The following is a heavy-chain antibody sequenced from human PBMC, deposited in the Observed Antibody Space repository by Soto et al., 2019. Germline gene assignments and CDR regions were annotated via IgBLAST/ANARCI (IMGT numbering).Heavy chain of an antibody. CDR2: ISYDGSNK. V-gene: IGHV3-30-3*01. CDR1: GFTFSSYA. D-gene: IGHD3-16*01. Sequence: PGGSLRLSCAASGFTFSSYAMHWVRQAPGKGLEWVAVISYDGSNKYYADSVKGRITISRDNSKNTLYLQMNSLRAEDTAVYYCARAYEGDYFDYWGQGTLVTVSS. J-gene: IGHJ4*02. CDR3: ARAYEGDYFDY.